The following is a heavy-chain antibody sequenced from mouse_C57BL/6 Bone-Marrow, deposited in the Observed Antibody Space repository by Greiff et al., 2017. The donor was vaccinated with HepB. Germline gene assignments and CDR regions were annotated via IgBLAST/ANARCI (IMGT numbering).Heavy chain of an antibody. CDR1: GFTFSDYA. J-gene: IGHJ3*01. V-gene: IGHV5-17*01. Sequence: EVQVVESGGGLVKPGGSLKLSCAASGFTFSDYAMHWVRQAPEKGLEWVASISSGSSTIYYADTVKGRFTISRDNAKNTRFLQITSLRSEDTAMYYWARPSTGAWFAYWGQGTLVTVSA. CDR2: ISSGSSTI. CDR3: ARPSTGAWFAY.